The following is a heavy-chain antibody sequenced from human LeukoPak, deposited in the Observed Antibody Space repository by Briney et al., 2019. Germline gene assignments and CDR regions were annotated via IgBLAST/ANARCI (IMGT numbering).Heavy chain of an antibody. D-gene: IGHD3-10*01. Sequence: GGSLRLSCAASGFTFSSYGMHRVRQAPGKGLEWVAIISYDGSDKYYADSVKGRFTISRDNSKNTLYLQMNSLRAEDTAVYYCAKDFGEAAFDIWGQGTMVTVSS. CDR3: AKDFGEAAFDI. CDR2: ISYDGSDK. CDR1: GFTFSSYG. J-gene: IGHJ3*02. V-gene: IGHV3-30*18.